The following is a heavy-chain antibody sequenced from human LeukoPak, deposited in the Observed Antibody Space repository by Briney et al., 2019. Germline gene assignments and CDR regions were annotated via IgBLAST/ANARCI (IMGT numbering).Heavy chain of an antibody. D-gene: IGHD4-17*01. CDR1: GGSISSYY. V-gene: IGHV4-4*07. J-gene: IGHJ4*02. CDR2: IHNSGGT. Sequence: SETLSLTCTVSGGSISSYYWSWIRQPAGKGLEWIGRIHNSGGTIYNPSLKSRVTISVDTSKNQFSLKLSSVTAADTAVYYCARGEWYGDIDYWGQGTLVTVSS. CDR3: ARGEWYGDIDY.